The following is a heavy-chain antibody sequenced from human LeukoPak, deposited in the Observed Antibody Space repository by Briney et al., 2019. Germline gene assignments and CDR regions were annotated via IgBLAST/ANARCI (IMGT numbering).Heavy chain of an antibody. CDR2: IRYDGSNT. CDR3: AKWGKGIAAVEHQYYFDY. D-gene: IGHD6-13*01. V-gene: IGHV3-30*02. J-gene: IGHJ4*02. Sequence: PGGSLRLSCAASGFTFSSYGMHWVRQAPGKGLEWVTFIRYDGSNTYYADSVKGRFTISRDNSKNTLYLQMNSLRAEDTAVYYCAKWGKGIAAVEHQYYFDYWGQGTLVTVSS. CDR1: GFTFSSYG.